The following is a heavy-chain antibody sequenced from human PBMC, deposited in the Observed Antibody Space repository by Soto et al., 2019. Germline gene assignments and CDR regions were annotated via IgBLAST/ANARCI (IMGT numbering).Heavy chain of an antibody. CDR1: GYTFTSYA. CDR3: ARDQGGSYYVAIDY. V-gene: IGHV1-18*04. CDR2: VIGANGNT. Sequence: ASVKVSCKASGYTFTSYAISWVRQAPGQGLEWMGWVIGANGNTNYAQKLEGRVTMTTDTSTNTAYMEMENLRSDDTAVYYCARDQGGSYYVAIDYWGQGTLVTVSS. J-gene: IGHJ4*02. D-gene: IGHD3-10*01.